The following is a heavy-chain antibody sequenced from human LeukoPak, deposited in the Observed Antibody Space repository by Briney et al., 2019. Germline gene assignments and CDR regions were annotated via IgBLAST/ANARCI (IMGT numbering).Heavy chain of an antibody. CDR3: ARGEDSDFWSGYSSGYFDY. CDR2: IYTSGST. Sequence: PSETLSLTCTVSGGSISGGSYYWSWIRQPAGKGLEWIGRIYTSGSTNYNPSLKSRVTISVDTSKNQFSLKLSSVTAADTAVYYCARGEDSDFWSGYSSGYFDYWGQGTLVTVSS. V-gene: IGHV4-61*02. J-gene: IGHJ4*02. CDR1: GGSISGGSYY. D-gene: IGHD3-3*01.